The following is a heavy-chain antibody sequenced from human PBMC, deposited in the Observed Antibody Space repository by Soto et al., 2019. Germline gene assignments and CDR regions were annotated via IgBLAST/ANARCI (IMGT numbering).Heavy chain of an antibody. D-gene: IGHD1-1*01. Sequence: QVQLQESGPGLVKPSGTLSLTCAVSGDSISSSNWWSWVRQPPGKGLERIGGIYHSGNTNYNPSLKGRFTISVDKSKNQSSLKLTSVTAADTAVYYCARLDGFRYWGQGTLVTDTS. CDR1: GDSISSSNW. CDR2: IYHSGNT. CDR3: ARLDGFRY. J-gene: IGHJ4*02. V-gene: IGHV4-4*02.